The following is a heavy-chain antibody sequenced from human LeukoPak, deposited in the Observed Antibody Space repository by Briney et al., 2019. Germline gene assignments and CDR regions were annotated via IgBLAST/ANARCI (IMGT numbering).Heavy chain of an antibody. D-gene: IGHD3-3*01. CDR2: IKQDGSEK. Sequence: GGSLRLSCAASGFTFSSYWMSWVRQAPGKGLEWVANIKQDGSEKYYVDSVKGRFTISRDNAKNSLYLQMNSLRAEDTAVYYCAKDPYDFWSGYYLDYFDYWGQGTLVTVSS. CDR3: AKDPYDFWSGYYLDYFDY. CDR1: GFTFSSYW. V-gene: IGHV3-7*01. J-gene: IGHJ4*02.